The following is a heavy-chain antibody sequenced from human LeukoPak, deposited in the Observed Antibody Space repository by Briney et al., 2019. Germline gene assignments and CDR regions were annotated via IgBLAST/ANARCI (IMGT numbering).Heavy chain of an antibody. V-gene: IGHV5-51*01. Sequence: GESLKISCKGSGYSFTSYWIGWVRQMPGKGLEWMGIIYPGDSDTRYSPSFQGQVTISADKSISTAYLQWSSLKASDTAMYYCAVRDVRPGRAALWGYYGMDVWGQGTTVTVSS. CDR3: AVRDVRPGRAALWGYYGMDV. CDR1: GYSFTSYW. J-gene: IGHJ6*02. D-gene: IGHD2-15*01. CDR2: IYPGDSDT.